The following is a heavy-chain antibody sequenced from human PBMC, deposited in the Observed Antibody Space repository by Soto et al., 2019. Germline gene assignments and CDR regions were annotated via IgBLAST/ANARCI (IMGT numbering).Heavy chain of an antibody. D-gene: IGHD3-22*01. CDR2: IKSKTDGGTT. Sequence: GGSLRLSCAASGFTFSNAWMSWVRQAPGKGLEWVGRIKSKTDGGTTDYAAPVKGRFTISRDDSKNTLYLQMNSLKTEDTAVYYCTTDVRYYDSSGYYRIDYWGQGTLVTVSS. CDR3: TTDVRYYDSSGYYRIDY. V-gene: IGHV3-15*01. J-gene: IGHJ4*02. CDR1: GFTFSNAW.